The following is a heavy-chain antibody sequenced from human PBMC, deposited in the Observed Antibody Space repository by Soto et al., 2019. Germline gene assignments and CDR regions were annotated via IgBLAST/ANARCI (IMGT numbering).Heavy chain of an antibody. CDR3: ARQSNYYGSGSYLGGDDY. D-gene: IGHD3-10*01. V-gene: IGHV4-61*01. J-gene: IGHJ4*02. CDR2: IYYSGST. CDR1: GGSVSSGSYY. Sequence: QVQLQESGPGLVKPSETLSLTCTVSGGSVSSGSYYWSWIRQPPGKGLEWIGYIYYSGSTNYNPSLTSRVTISVDTSKHQFSLKLSSVTAADTAVYYCARQSNYYGSGSYLGGDDYWGQGTLVTVSS.